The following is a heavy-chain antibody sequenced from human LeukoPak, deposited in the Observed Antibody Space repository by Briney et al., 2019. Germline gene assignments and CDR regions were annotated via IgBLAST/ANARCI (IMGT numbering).Heavy chain of an antibody. J-gene: IGHJ6*02. CDR2: ISYDGSNK. CDR1: GFTFSSYG. CDR3: AKDQKAYDFWSGPIYYYYGMDV. V-gene: IGHV3-30*18. D-gene: IGHD3-3*01. Sequence: GRSLRPSCAASGFTFSSYGMHWVRQAPGKGLEGVAVISYDGSNKYYADSVKGRFTISRDNSKNTLYLQMNSLRAEDTAVYYCAKDQKAYDFWSGPIYYYYGMDVWGQGTTVTVSS.